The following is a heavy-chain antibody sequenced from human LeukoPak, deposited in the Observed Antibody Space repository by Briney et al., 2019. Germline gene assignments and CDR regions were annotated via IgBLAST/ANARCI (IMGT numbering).Heavy chain of an antibody. V-gene: IGHV1-69*06. CDR2: IIPMFNTT. CDR1: GGTFSSYG. Sequence: GSSVKVSCKASGGTFSSYGISWVRQAPGQGLEWMGGIIPMFNTTKYAQKFQDRVTITADKSTSTAYMELSSLRSEDTAVYYCVEGGIAPLNWFDPWGQGTLVTVPS. CDR3: VEGGIAPLNWFDP. D-gene: IGHD6-13*01. J-gene: IGHJ5*02.